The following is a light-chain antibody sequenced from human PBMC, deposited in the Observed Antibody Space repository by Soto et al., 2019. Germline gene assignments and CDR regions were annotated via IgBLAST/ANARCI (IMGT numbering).Light chain of an antibody. J-gene: IGLJ1*01. CDR2: EVN. Sequence: QSALTQPASVSGSPGQSITVSCTGTSSDVGGYNSVSWYQQHPGKTPKLMIFEVNNRPSGVSNRFSGSKSGNTASLTISGLQAEDEADYYCTSYTNSNTYVFGTGTKLTV. CDR1: SSDVGGYNS. V-gene: IGLV2-14*01. CDR3: TSYTNSNTYV.